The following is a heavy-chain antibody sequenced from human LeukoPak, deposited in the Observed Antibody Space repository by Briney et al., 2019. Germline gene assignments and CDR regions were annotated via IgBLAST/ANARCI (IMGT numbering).Heavy chain of an antibody. Sequence: ASVKVSCKASGGTFSSYAISWVRQAPGQGLEWMGWMNPNSGNTGYAQKFQGRVTMTRNTSISTAYMELSSLRSEDTAVYYCARGLVVAATNWFDPWGQGTLVTVSS. J-gene: IGHJ5*02. CDR2: MNPNSGNT. CDR1: GGTFSSYA. V-gene: IGHV1-8*02. D-gene: IGHD2-15*01. CDR3: ARGLVVAATNWFDP.